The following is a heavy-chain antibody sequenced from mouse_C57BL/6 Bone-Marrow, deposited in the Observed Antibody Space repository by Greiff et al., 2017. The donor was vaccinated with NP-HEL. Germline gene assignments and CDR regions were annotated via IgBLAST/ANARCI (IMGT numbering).Heavy chain of an antibody. J-gene: IGHJ2*01. D-gene: IGHD1-1*01. CDR1: GYTFTSYW. V-gene: IGHV1-59*01. CDR2: IDPSDSYT. Sequence: QVQLKQPGAELVRPGTSVKLSCKASGYTFTSYWMHWVKQRPGQGLEWIGVIDPSDSYTNYNQKFKGKATLTVDTSSSTAYMQLSSLTSEDSAVYYCAILLRCYFDYWGQGTTLTVSS. CDR3: AILLRCYFDY.